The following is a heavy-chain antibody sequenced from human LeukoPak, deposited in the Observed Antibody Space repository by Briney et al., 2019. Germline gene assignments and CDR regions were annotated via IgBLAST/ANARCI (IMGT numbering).Heavy chain of an antibody. D-gene: IGHD3-9*01. J-gene: IGHJ5*02. Sequence: ASVKVSCKASGYTFTGYYMHWVRQAPGQGLEWMGWINPNSGGTNYAQKFQGRVTMTRDTSISTAYMELSRLRSDDTAVYYCARGRVLRYFDWLVPSANWFDPWGQGTLVTVSS. V-gene: IGHV1-2*02. CDR2: INPNSGGT. CDR1: GYTFTGYY. CDR3: ARGRVLRYFDWLVPSANWFDP.